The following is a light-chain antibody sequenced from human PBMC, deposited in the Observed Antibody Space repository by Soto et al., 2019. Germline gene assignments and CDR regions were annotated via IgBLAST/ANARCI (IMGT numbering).Light chain of an antibody. J-gene: IGLJ2*01. Sequence: QSALTQPASVSGSPGQSITISCTGTSSDVGTYKPVSWYQQHPGKAPKVIIYDDIKRPSGVSNRFSGSKSGNTASLTISGLKTDDEADYYCQSYHSGNVVFGGGTKLTVL. V-gene: IGLV2-23*01. CDR3: QSYHSGNVV. CDR1: SSDVGTYKP. CDR2: DDI.